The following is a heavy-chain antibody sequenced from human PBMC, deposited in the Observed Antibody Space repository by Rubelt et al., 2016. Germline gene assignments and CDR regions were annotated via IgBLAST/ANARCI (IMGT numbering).Heavy chain of an antibody. J-gene: IGHJ4*02. D-gene: IGHD3-22*01. CDR2: IYPTGNT. Sequence: GKGLEWIGHIYPTGNTNYNPSLRSRVTLSVDTSKNQFSLKLSSVTAADTAVYYCARVGQNRFDSSVSGAGPYYFDYWGQGTLVTVSS. CDR3: ARVGQNRFDSSVSGAGPYYFDY. V-gene: IGHV4-4*07.